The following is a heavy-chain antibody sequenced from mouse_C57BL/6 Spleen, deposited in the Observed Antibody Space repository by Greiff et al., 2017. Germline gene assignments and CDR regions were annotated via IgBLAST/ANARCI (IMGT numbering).Heavy chain of an antibody. CDR2: ISSGGDYI. D-gene: IGHD2-3*01. J-gene: IGHJ4*01. CDR1: GFTFSSYA. CDR3: TRALYDGYPYYYAMDY. V-gene: IGHV5-9-1*02. Sequence: EVKLVESGEGLVKPGGSLKLSCAASGFTFSSYAMSWVRQTPEKRLGWVAYISSGGDYIYYADTVKGRFTISRDNARNTLYLQMSSLKSEDTAMYYCTRALYDGYPYYYAMDYWGQGTSVTVSS.